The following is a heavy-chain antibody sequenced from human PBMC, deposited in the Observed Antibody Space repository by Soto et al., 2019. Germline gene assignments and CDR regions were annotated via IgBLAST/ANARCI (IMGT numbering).Heavy chain of an antibody. CDR3: AQYSSSSNWVDP. Sequence: QVQLQESGPGLVKPSETLSLTCTVSGGSVSSGSYYWSWIRQRPGQGLEWIGYIYYSGSTNYNPSLRSRVTISVDTAKNQFSLKLSSVTAADTALEYCAQYSSSSNWVDPWGQGTLVTVSS. J-gene: IGHJ5*02. D-gene: IGHD6-13*01. V-gene: IGHV4-61*01. CDR1: GGSVSSGSYY. CDR2: IYYSGST.